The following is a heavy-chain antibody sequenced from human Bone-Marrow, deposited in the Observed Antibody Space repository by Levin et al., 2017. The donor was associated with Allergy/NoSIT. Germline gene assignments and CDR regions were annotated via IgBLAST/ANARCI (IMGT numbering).Heavy chain of an antibody. J-gene: IGHJ2*01. CDR3: ARGYWGYDWYFDR. CDR2: ISSSSSYI. V-gene: IGHV3-21*01. D-gene: IGHD7-27*01. CDR1: GFTFSSYS. Sequence: GESLKISCAASGFTFSSYSMNWVRQAPGKGLEWVSSISSSSSYIYYADSVKGRFTISRDNAKNSLYLQMNSLRAEDTAVYYCARGYWGYDWYFDRWGRGTLVTVSS.